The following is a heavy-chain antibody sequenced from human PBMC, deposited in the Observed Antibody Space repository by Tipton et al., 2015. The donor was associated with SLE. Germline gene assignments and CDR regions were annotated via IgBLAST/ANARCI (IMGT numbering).Heavy chain of an antibody. CDR1: GESLSGYS. V-gene: IGHV4-34*01. Sequence: TLSLTCAVYGESLSGYSWSWIRQPPGKGLEWIGEITQRGSTNYIASLKSRVTISVDTSKNQFSLKLSSVTAADTAVYYCARVPAVYYYYMDVWGKGTTVTVSS. CDR2: ITQRGST. J-gene: IGHJ6*03. CDR3: ARVPAVYYYYMDV. D-gene: IGHD2-2*01.